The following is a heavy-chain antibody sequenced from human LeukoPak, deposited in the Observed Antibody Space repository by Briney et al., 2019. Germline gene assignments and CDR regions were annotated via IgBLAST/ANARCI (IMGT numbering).Heavy chain of an antibody. J-gene: IGHJ5*01. CDR2: ISGSGGST. CDR3: AKIPYSSGWVQNWFDS. V-gene: IGHV3-23*01. D-gene: IGHD6-19*01. Sequence: GGSLRLSCAASGFTFGTYAMSWVRQAPGKGLEWISAISGSGGSTYYADSVKGRFTISRDNSKNTLYLQMNSLRAEDTAVYYCAKIPYSSGWVQNWFDSWGRGTLVTVSS. CDR1: GFTFGTYA.